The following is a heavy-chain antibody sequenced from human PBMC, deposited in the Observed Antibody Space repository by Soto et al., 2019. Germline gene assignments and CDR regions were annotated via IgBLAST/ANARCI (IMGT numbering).Heavy chain of an antibody. Sequence: QVQLVESGGGVVQPGTSLRLSCAASGFTSSSFVIHWVRQAPGKGLEWLAVISSDGNNQYYADAVKGRFTISRDNSKKTMSWLVNSLRAEDTAVYFCAKERGALEAFDIWGQGTMVTVS. D-gene: IGHD3-10*01. J-gene: IGHJ3*02. CDR3: AKERGALEAFDI. CDR2: ISSDGNNQ. CDR1: GFTSSSFV. V-gene: IGHV3-30*18.